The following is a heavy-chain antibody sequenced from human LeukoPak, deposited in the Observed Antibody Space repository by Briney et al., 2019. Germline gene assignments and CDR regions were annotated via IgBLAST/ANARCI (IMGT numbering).Heavy chain of an antibody. Sequence: SETLSLTCAVYGGSFSGYYWSWIRQAPGKGLEWIGEINDSESTNYNPSLKSRVTISVDTSQSQFSLKLSSVTAADTAVYYCARHGGRYNWSLSDWGQGTLVTVSS. CDR2: INDSEST. J-gene: IGHJ4*02. V-gene: IGHV4-34*01. CDR3: ARHGGRYNWSLSD. CDR1: GGSFSGYY. D-gene: IGHD1-20*01.